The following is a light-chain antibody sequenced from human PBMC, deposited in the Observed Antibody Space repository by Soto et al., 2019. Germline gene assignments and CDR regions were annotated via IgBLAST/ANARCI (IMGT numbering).Light chain of an antibody. J-gene: IGKJ5*01. Sequence: EIVLTQAPATLSLSPGERATLFCRASQSISTYLAWYQQKPGQAPRLLIYDASNRAPGVPVRFSGSGSGTDFTLPISSLDPEDFAVYYCQQRSNWPPITFGQGTRLELK. CDR3: QQRSNWPPIT. V-gene: IGKV3-11*01. CDR1: QSISTY. CDR2: DAS.